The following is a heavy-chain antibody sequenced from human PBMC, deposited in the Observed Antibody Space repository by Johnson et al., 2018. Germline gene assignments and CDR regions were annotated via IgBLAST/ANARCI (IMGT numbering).Heavy chain of an antibody. D-gene: IGHD3-22*01. CDR2: IKSKTDGGTT. Sequence: VQLVQAGGGLVKSGGSLGLSCAAYGFTFSNAWMSWVRQAPGKGLECVGRIKSKTDGGTTDEVEPGQGRFTISRDDSKNTLYLQMNSLKTKDTAVYYCTTEGVIVVVLYAFDIWGQGTMVTVSS. J-gene: IGHJ3*02. V-gene: IGHV3-15*01. CDR3: TTEGVIVVVLYAFDI. CDR1: GFTFSNAW.